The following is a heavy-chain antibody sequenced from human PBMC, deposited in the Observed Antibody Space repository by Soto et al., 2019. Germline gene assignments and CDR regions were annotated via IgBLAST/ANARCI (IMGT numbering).Heavy chain of an antibody. CDR2: IYATGTT. D-gene: IGHD1-1*01. Sequence: QVQLQESGPGLVKPSETLSLTCTVSGASISGFYWSWIRKSAGKGLEWIGRIYATGTTDYNPSLKSRVMMSVDTSKKKFSLKLRSVTAADTAVYYCVRDGTKTLRAWFDPWGQGISVTVSS. J-gene: IGHJ5*02. V-gene: IGHV4-4*07. CDR3: VRDGTKTLRAWFDP. CDR1: GASISGFY.